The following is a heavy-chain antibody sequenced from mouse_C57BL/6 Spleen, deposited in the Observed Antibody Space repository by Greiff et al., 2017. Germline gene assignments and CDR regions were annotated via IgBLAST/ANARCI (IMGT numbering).Heavy chain of an antibody. Sequence: VQLQQSGTVLARPGASVKMSCKTSGYTFTSYWMHWVKQRPGQGLEWIGAIYPGHSDTSYNQKFKGKAKLTAVTSASTAYMELSSLTNEDSAVYYCTRDYYGSSSGYFDVWGTGTTVTVSS. CDR3: TRDYYGSSSGYFDV. CDR1: GYTFTSYW. CDR2: IYPGHSDT. V-gene: IGHV1-5*01. D-gene: IGHD1-1*01. J-gene: IGHJ1*03.